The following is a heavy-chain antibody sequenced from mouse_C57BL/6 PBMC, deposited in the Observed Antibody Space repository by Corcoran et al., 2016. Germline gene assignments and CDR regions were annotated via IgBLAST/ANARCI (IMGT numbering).Heavy chain of an antibody. CDR3: ARSERGYGYFDV. V-gene: IGHV1-76*01. J-gene: IGHJ1*03. CDR2: IYPGSGNT. CDR1: GYTFTDYY. Sequence: QVQLKQSGAELVRPGASVKLSCKASGYTFTDYYINWVKQRPGQGLEWIARIYPGSGNTYYNEKFKGKATLTAEKSSSTAYMQLSSLTSEDSAVYFCARSERGYGYFDVWGTGTTVTVSS.